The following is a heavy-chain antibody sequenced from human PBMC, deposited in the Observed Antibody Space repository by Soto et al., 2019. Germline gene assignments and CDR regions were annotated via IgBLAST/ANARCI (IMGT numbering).Heavy chain of an antibody. CDR2: IWYDGSNK. CDR3: ARDQLSSGWYYYYYGMDV. CDR1: GFTFSSYG. D-gene: IGHD6-19*01. Sequence: QVQLVESGGGVVQPGRSLRLSCAASGFTFSSYGMHWVRQAPGKGLEWVAVIWYDGSNKYYADSVKGRFTNSRDNSKNKLYLQMNRLRAEDTAVYYCARDQLSSGWYYYYYGMDVWGQGTTVTVSS. J-gene: IGHJ6*02. V-gene: IGHV3-33*01.